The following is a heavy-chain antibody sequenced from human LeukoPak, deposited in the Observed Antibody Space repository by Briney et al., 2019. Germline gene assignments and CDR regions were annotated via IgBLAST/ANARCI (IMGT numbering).Heavy chain of an antibody. CDR2: IYTRGST. Sequence: SSETLSLTCTVSGGSISSYYWSWIRQPAGKGLEWIGRIYTRGSTNYNPSLKSRVTMSVDTSKNQFSLKLSSVTAADTAVYYCARDYACSGGSCYWSGYYFHYWGQGTLVTVSS. J-gene: IGHJ4*02. CDR1: GGSISSYY. D-gene: IGHD2-15*01. V-gene: IGHV4-4*07. CDR3: ARDYACSGGSCYWSGYYFHY.